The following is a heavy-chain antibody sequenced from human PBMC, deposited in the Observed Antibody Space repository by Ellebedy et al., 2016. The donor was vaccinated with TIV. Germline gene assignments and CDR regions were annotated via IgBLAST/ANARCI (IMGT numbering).Heavy chain of an antibody. CDR3: ARDLDVVVVVAATPLGY. Sequence: ASVKVSCKASGYTFTANYVHWVRQAPGQGLEWMGWINPDSGVTNFPQKFQGRVTMTRDTSVNTAYMELSRLESADTAVYYCARDLDVVVVVAATPLGYWGQGTLVTVSS. J-gene: IGHJ4*02. CDR1: GYTFTANY. V-gene: IGHV1-2*02. D-gene: IGHD2-15*01. CDR2: INPDSGVT.